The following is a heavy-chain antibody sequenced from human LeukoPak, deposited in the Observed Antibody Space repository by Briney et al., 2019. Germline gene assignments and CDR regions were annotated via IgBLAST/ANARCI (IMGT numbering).Heavy chain of an antibody. Sequence: PGESLKISCQGSGYTFTNYWIAWVRQMPGKGLEWMGIIYPGDFDTRYSPSFQGQVTISADKSISTAYLQWSSLKASDTAMYYCARPKNPASVWQYWYFDLWGRGTLVTVSS. CDR2: IYPGDFDT. J-gene: IGHJ2*01. CDR3: ARPKNPASVWQYWYFDL. CDR1: GYTFTNYW. V-gene: IGHV5-51*01. D-gene: IGHD6-19*01.